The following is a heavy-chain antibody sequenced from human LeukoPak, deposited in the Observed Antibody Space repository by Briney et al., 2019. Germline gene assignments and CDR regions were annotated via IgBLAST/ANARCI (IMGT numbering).Heavy chain of an antibody. V-gene: IGHV4-59*01. D-gene: IGHD3-3*01. CDR2: IYYSGST. CDR1: GGSINSYY. J-gene: IGHJ4*02. CDR3: ASRSSIWSGYQDTLYYFDY. Sequence: SETLSPSCTVSGGSINSYYGSWIRQPPGKRLEWIGHIYYSGSTNYNPSLKSRVTISVDTSKNQFSLKLSSVTAADTAVYYCASRSSIWSGYQDTLYYFDYWGQGNLVTVSS.